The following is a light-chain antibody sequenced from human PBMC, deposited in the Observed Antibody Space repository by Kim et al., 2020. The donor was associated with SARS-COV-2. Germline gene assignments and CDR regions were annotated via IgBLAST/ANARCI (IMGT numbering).Light chain of an antibody. CDR3: RSSDSSDTFWV. V-gene: IGLV3-25*03. CDR1: ALPGHN. J-gene: IGLJ3*02. Sequence: PGQTTSITCSGGALPGHNAYWCHQQPGHAPALVIYEDTRRPSGIPERFSGASSGRTATLTISGVQAEDEADDYCRSSDSSDTFWVFGGGTQLTVL. CDR2: EDT.